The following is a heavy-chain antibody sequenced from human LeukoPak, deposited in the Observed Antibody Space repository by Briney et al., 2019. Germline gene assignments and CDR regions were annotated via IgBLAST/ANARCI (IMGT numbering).Heavy chain of an antibody. D-gene: IGHD6-19*01. CDR1: GFTFTDYW. CDR2: IKQDGSEK. CDR3: ARDPGRRQWLIIHYGMDV. Sequence: GGSLRLSCAASGFTFTDYWMSWVRQAPGKGLEWVANIKQDGSEKYYVDSVKGRFTISRDNAKNSLYLQMNSLRAEDTAVYYCARDPGRRQWLIIHYGMDVWGQGTTVTVSS. J-gene: IGHJ6*02. V-gene: IGHV3-7*03.